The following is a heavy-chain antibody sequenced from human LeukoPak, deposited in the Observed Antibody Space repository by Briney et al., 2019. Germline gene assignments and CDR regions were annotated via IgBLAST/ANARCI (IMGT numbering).Heavy chain of an antibody. CDR2: IYSKTDGGTI. CDR3: ATDWAPTRTSGRPFDY. V-gene: IGHV3-15*01. J-gene: IGHJ4*02. CDR1: GFTFSSYW. Sequence: GGSLRLSCAASGFTFSSYWMSWVRQAPGKGLEWVGRIYSKTDGGTIDYAAPVKDRFTISRDDSKNTLYLQMNSLKTEDTAVYYCATDWAPTRTSGRPFDYWGQGTLVTVSS. D-gene: IGHD3-10*01.